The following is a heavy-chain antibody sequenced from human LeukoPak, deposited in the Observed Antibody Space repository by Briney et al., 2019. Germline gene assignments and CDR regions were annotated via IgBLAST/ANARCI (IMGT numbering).Heavy chain of an antibody. Sequence: PSETLSLTCTVSGGSISSYYWSWIRQPPGKGLEWIGYIYYSGSTNYNPSLKSRVTMSVDTSKNQFSLKLSSVTAADTAVYYCARVPCGGDCYHRPLDPWGQGTLVTVSS. CDR2: IYYSGST. CDR3: ARVPCGGDCYHRPLDP. D-gene: IGHD2-21*02. CDR1: GGSISSYY. V-gene: IGHV4-59*01. J-gene: IGHJ5*02.